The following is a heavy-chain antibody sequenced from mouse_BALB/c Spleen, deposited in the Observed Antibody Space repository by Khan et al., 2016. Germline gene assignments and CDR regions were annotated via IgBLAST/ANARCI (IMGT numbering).Heavy chain of an antibody. V-gene: IGHV9-3*02. CDR3: ARYYGSSYYAMDY. D-gene: IGHD1-1*01. J-gene: IGHJ4*01. CDR2: INTNTGEP. CDR1: GYTFTNYG. Sequence: QIQLVQSGPELKKPGETVKISCKASGYTFTNYGMNWVKQAPGKGLKWMGWINTNTGEPTYAEEFKGRFAFSLETSASTAYLQINNLKIEDTATXFCARYYGSSYYAMDYWGQGTSVTVTS.